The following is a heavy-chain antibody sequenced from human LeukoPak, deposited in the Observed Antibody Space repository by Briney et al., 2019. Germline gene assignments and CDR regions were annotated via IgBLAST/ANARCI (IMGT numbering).Heavy chain of an antibody. Sequence: SETLSLTCTVSGGSISSSSYYWGWIRQPPGKGLEWIGSIYYSGSTYYNPSLKSRVTISVDTSKNQFSLKLSSVTAADTAVYYCARGRIMVYASDYWGQGTLVTVSS. CDR2: IYYSGST. J-gene: IGHJ4*02. V-gene: IGHV4-39*07. CDR1: GGSISSSSYY. D-gene: IGHD2-8*01. CDR3: ARGRIMVYASDY.